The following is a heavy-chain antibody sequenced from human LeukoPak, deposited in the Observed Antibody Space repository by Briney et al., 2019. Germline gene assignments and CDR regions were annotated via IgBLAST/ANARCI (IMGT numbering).Heavy chain of an antibody. CDR1: GFTFSDYY. J-gene: IGHJ2*01. D-gene: IGHD6-13*01. CDR2: ISSSGSTI. CDR3: AKGVYSTRYWYFDL. V-gene: IGHV3-11*01. Sequence: GGSLRLSCAASGFTFSDYYMSWIRQAPGKGLDWVSYISSSGSTIYYADSVKGRFPISRDNAKNSLYLQMNSLRAEDTAVYYCAKGVYSTRYWYFDLWGRGTLVTVSS.